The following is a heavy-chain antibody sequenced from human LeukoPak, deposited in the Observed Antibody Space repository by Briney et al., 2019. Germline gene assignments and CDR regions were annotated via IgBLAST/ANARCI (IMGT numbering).Heavy chain of an antibody. V-gene: IGHV3-23*01. CDR2: ISGSGGST. D-gene: IGHD3-22*01. Sequence: GGSLRLSCAASGFTFSSYAMSWVRQAPGKGLEWVSAISGSGGSTCYADSVKGRFTISRDNSKNTLYLQMNSLRAEDTAVYYCAKVSPYYYDSSGYYYFDYWGQGTLVTVSS. CDR1: GFTFSSYA. CDR3: AKVSPYYYDSSGYYYFDY. J-gene: IGHJ4*02.